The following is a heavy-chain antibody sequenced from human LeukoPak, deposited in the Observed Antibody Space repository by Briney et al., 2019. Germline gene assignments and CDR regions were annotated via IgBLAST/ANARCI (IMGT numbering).Heavy chain of an antibody. V-gene: IGHV1-2*04. J-gene: IGHJ5*02. D-gene: IGHD6-13*01. CDR1: GYTFTGYY. CDR2: INPNSGGT. CDR3: ARDQGYSSSWYAGNWFDP. Sequence: GASVKVSCKASGYTFTGYYMHWVRQAPGQGLEWMGWINPNSGGTNYAQKFQGWVTMTRDTSISTAYMELSRLRSDDTAVYYCARDQGYSSSWYAGNWFDPWGQGTLVTVSS.